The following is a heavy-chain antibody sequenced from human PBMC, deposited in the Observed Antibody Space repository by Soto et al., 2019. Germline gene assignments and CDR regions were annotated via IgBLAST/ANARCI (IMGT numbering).Heavy chain of an antibody. D-gene: IGHD3-3*02. CDR2: FLASGGNA. V-gene: IGHV1-46*01. CDR3: ARGGATIFGVIDS. CDR1: GYSFFSYY. Sequence: ASVKVSCKASGYSFFSYYIHWVRQAPGQGLEWMGRFLASGGNADYAQRFRGRVSMTRDTSTTNTVSLELTSLTSDDTAVYYCARGGATIFGVIDSWGQGTRVTVSS. J-gene: IGHJ4*02.